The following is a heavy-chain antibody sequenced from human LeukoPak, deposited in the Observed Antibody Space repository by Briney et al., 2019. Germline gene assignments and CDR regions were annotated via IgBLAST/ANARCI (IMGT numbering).Heavy chain of an antibody. CDR1: EYTFTGYY. J-gene: IGHJ5*02. CDR2: INPNSGGT. D-gene: IGHD2-2*01. V-gene: IGHV1-2*02. Sequence: ASVKVSCKASEYTFTGYYMHWVRQAPGQGLEWMGWINPNSGGTNYAQKFQGRVTMTRDTSISTAYMELSRLRSDDTAVYYCARELGDRYCSSTSCYVSGWFDPWGQGTLVTVSS. CDR3: ARELGDRYCSSTSCYVSGWFDP.